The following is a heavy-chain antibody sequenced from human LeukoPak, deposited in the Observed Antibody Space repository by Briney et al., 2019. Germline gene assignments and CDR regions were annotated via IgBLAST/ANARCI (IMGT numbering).Heavy chain of an antibody. J-gene: IGHJ5*02. CDR2: INHSGST. V-gene: IGHV4-34*01. CDR3: ASVYSGYDLALAYCGGDCYFGWFDP. Sequence: PSETLSLTCAVYGGSFSGYYWSWIRQPPGKGLEWMGEINHSGSTNYNPSLKSRVTISVDTSKNQFSLKLSSVTAADTAVYYCASVYSGYDLALAYCGGDCYFGWFDPWGQGTLVTVSS. D-gene: IGHD2-21*02. CDR1: GGSFSGYY.